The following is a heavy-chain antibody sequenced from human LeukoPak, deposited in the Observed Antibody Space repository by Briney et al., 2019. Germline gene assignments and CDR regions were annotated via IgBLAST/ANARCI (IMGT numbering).Heavy chain of an antibody. CDR1: GVTVGTNS. Sequence: GGSLRLSCAASGVTVGTNSMSWVRQSPGKGLEWVSVIYSGGSTYYADSVNGRFTISRDNSRNTLFLQMNSLRAEDTALYYCASAREYCGSAECYEYFHHWGQGTLVTVSS. V-gene: IGHV3-53*01. CDR2: IYSGGST. D-gene: IGHD2-21*01. CDR3: ASAREYCGSAECYEYFHH. J-gene: IGHJ1*01.